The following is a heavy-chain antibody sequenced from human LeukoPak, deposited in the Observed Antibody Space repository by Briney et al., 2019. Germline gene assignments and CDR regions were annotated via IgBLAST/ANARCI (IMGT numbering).Heavy chain of an antibody. J-gene: IGHJ4*02. CDR3: ARGASGWSHFDY. Sequence: SETLSLTCTVSGGSVSSYYWGWIRQPPGKGLEWIGYIYYSGSTSYNPSLQSRVTISVDTSKNQFSLKVSSVTAADTAVYYCARGASGWSHFDYWGQGALVTVSS. D-gene: IGHD6-19*01. V-gene: IGHV4-59*02. CDR2: IYYSGST. CDR1: GGSVSSYY.